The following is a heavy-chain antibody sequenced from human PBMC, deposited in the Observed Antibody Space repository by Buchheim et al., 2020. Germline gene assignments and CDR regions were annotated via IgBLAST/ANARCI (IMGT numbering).Heavy chain of an antibody. D-gene: IGHD6-6*01. CDR1: GFTFRSYS. V-gene: IGHV3-48*02. CDR2: ISGSSSPI. Sequence: EVHLVESGGGLVQPGGSLRLSCEASGFTFRSYSINWVRQAPGKGLEWLSYISGSSSPIYYADPVKGRFTIFRDNAKNSLFLQMNSLRDEDTAVYYCARDSSSSSDFDYWGQGTL. J-gene: IGHJ4*02. CDR3: ARDSSSSSDFDY.